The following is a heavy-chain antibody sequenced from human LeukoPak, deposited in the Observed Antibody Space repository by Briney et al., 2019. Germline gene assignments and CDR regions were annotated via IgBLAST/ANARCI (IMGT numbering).Heavy chain of an antibody. Sequence: TGGSLRLSCAASGFTFNSYLMHWVRQAPGKGLVWVSRINSDGSSPTYADSVKGQFTISRDNAKNTLYLQMNSLRAEDTAVYYCARVGGSSWGYFYYHMDVWGKGTAVTVSS. J-gene: IGHJ6*03. V-gene: IGHV3-74*01. CDR2: INSDGSSP. D-gene: IGHD6-13*01. CDR1: GFTFNSYL. CDR3: ARVGGSSWGYFYYHMDV.